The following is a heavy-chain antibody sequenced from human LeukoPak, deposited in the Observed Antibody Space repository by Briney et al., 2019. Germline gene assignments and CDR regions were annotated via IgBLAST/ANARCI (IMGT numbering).Heavy chain of an antibody. CDR1: GFTFDDYA. CDR2: ISWNSGSI. D-gene: IGHD3-22*01. CDR3: ARGLLIRSSGYYYFDY. V-gene: IGHV3-9*01. J-gene: IGHJ4*02. Sequence: GGSLRLSCAASGFTFDDYAMHWVRQAPGKGLEWVSGISWNSGSIGYADSVKGRFTISRDNSKNTLYLQMNSLRAEDTAVYYCARGLLIRSSGYYYFDYWGQGTLVTVSS.